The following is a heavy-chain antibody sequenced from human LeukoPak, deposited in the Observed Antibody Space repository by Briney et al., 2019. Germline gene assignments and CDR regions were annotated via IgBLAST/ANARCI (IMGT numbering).Heavy chain of an antibody. CDR2: TSSGGSA. CDR1: NGSITSTSYY. V-gene: IGHV4-39*01. J-gene: IGHJ4*02. Sequence: SETLPLTCFVSNGSITSTSYYWAWIRQSPGKGLEWIGTTSSGGSAYYKPSLKSRVTISVGTSKTQFSLRLTSVTAADTAVYYCARQGGGDFVDSWGQGTLVSVS. CDR3: ARQGGGDFVDS. D-gene: IGHD4-17*01.